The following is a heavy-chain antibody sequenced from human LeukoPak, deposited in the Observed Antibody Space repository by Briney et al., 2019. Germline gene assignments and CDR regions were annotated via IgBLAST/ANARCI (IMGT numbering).Heavy chain of an antibody. J-gene: IGHJ5*02. CDR3: AKDRYSNYGNWFDP. Sequence: GGSLRLSCVASGFNFSDYAMNWVRQAPGKGLEWVSAISGSGGTTHYADSVKGRFAISRDNSKNTLSLQMSHLRHEDTARYYCAKDRYSNYGNWFDPWGQGTQVTVYS. V-gene: IGHV3-23*01. D-gene: IGHD4-11*01. CDR2: ISGSGGTT. CDR1: GFNFSDYA.